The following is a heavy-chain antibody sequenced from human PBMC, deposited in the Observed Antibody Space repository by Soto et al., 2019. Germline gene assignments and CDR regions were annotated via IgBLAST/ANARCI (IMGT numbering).Heavy chain of an antibody. Sequence: SVKVSCKASGGTFSSYAISRVRQAPGQGLEWMGGIIPIFGTANYAQKFQGRVTITADESTSTAYMELSSLRSEDTAVYYCARDNTSPAYSSGWPYYYYGMDVWGQGTTVTVSS. J-gene: IGHJ6*02. CDR3: ARDNTSPAYSSGWPYYYYGMDV. CDR2: IIPIFGTA. D-gene: IGHD6-19*01. CDR1: GGTFSSYA. V-gene: IGHV1-69*13.